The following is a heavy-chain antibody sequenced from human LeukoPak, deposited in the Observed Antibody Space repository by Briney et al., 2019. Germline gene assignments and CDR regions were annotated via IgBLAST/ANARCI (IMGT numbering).Heavy chain of an antibody. J-gene: IGHJ4*02. CDR2: IWYDGSNK. V-gene: IGHV3-33*06. CDR1: GFTFSSYG. D-gene: IGHD6-19*01. CDR3: AKDGSIAVAGIEDY. Sequence: GGSLRLSCAASGFTFSSYGMHWVRQAPGKGLEWVAVIWYDGSNKYYADSMKGRFTISRDNSKNTLYLQMNSLRAEDTAVYYCAKDGSIAVAGIEDYWGQGTLVTVSS.